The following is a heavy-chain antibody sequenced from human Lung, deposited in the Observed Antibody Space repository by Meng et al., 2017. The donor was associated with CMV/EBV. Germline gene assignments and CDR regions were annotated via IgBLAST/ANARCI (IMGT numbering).Heavy chain of an antibody. D-gene: IGHD3-3*01. CDR2: INHSGST. Sequence: SXTXSLXXAVYGGSFSGYYWSWIRQPPGKGLEWIGEINHSGSTNYNPSLKSRVTISVDTSKNQFSLKLSSVTAADTAVYYCARATYYDFWSGYPYFDYWGQGTXVTVAS. CDR3: ARATYYDFWSGYPYFDY. CDR1: GGSFSGYY. J-gene: IGHJ4*02. V-gene: IGHV4-34*01.